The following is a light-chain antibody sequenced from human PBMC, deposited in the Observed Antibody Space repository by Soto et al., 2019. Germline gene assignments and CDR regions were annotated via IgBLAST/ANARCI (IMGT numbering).Light chain of an antibody. CDR3: LQYGSSTWT. CDR1: QSVSSSY. J-gene: IGKJ1*01. V-gene: IGKV3-20*01. Sequence: EIVLTQSPGTLSLSPGERATLSCRASQSVSSSYLAWYQQKPGQAPRLLIYGASSRATGIPVRFSGSGSATDFTLTISRLEPEDVAVYYCLQYGSSTWTFGQGTKVEIK. CDR2: GAS.